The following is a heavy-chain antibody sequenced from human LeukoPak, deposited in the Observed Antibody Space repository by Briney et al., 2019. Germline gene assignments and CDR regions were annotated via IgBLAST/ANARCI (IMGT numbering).Heavy chain of an antibody. CDR3: ARSGYDFWSGYSQYFQH. CDR1: GGSFSGYY. CDR2: INHSGST. J-gene: IGHJ1*01. Sequence: PSETLSLTCAVYGGSFSGYYRSWIRQPPGKGLEWIGEINHSGSTNYNPSLKSRVTISVDTSKNQFSLKLSSVTAADTAVYYCARSGYDFWSGYSQYFQHWGQGTLVTVSS. V-gene: IGHV4-34*01. D-gene: IGHD3-3*01.